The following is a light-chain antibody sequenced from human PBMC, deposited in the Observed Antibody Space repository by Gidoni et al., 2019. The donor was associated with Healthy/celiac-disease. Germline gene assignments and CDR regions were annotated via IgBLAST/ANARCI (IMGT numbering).Light chain of an antibody. CDR3: AAWDDSLNGCWV. Sequence: SVLTQPPSASWTPGQRVTISCSGSSSNIGSNTVNWYQQLPGTDPNLLIYINNQRPSGVPDRFSGSKSGPSASLAISGLQAEDEADYDCAAWDDSLNGCWVFGGGTKLTVL. CDR1: SSNIGSNT. CDR2: INN. V-gene: IGLV1-44*01. J-gene: IGLJ3*02.